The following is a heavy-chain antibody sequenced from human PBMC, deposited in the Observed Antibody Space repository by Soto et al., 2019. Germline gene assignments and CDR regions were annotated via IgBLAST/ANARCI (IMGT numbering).Heavy chain of an antibody. CDR2: MNPNSGNT. CDR1: GYTFTSYD. CDR3: ARMICTNGACYRGYYYYYYLDV. V-gene: IGHV1-8*01. Sequence: ASVKVSCKASGYTFTSYDINWVRQATGQGLEWMGWMNPNSGNTGYAQKFQGRVTMTRNTSISTAYMELSSLRSEDTAVYYCARMICTNGACYRGYYYYYYLDVWGKGTTVTVSS. J-gene: IGHJ6*03. D-gene: IGHD2-8*01.